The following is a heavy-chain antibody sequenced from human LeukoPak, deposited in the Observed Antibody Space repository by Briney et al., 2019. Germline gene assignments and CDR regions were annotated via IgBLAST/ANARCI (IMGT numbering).Heavy chain of an antibody. J-gene: IGHJ3*02. CDR3: ARSLGAFDI. Sequence: SETLSLTCAVYGGSFSGYYWSWIRQPPGKGLEWIGEINHSGSTNYNPSLKSRVTISVDTSKNQFSLKLSSVTAADTAVYYCARSLGAFDIWGQGTMVAVSS. V-gene: IGHV4-34*01. D-gene: IGHD3-16*01. CDR1: GGSFSGYY. CDR2: INHSGST.